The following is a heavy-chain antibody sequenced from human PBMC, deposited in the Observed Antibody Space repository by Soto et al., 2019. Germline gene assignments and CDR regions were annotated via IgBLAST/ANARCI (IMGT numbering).Heavy chain of an antibody. CDR1: DGSVNTGNYY. V-gene: IGHV4-61*01. D-gene: IGHD3-16*01. CDR3: AREEKQLSRYGGDFDY. J-gene: IGHJ4*02. CDR2: IYYIGTN. Sequence: QVQLQESGPGLVKPSETLSLTCSVSDGSVNTGNYYWSWIRQPPGKGLQWIGHIYYIGTNNYNPSLKTRVTISVDTSKNQFSLKVTSVTAAATAVYFCAREEKQLSRYGGDFDYWGQGILVTVSS.